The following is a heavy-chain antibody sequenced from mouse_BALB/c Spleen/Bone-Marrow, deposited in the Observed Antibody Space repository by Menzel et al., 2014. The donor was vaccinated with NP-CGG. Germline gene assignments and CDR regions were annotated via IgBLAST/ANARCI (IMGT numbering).Heavy chain of an antibody. CDR1: GYTFTSYW. Sequence: DLVKPGASVKLSCKASGYTFTSYWINWIEQRPGQGLEWIGRIAPGSGSTYYNEMFKGKATLTVDTSFSTAYIQLSSLSSDDSAVYFCAREDMGYGNYDWFAYWGQGTLVTVSA. V-gene: IGHV1S41*01. CDR3: AREDMGYGNYDWFAY. J-gene: IGHJ3*01. D-gene: IGHD2-1*01. CDR2: IAPGSGST.